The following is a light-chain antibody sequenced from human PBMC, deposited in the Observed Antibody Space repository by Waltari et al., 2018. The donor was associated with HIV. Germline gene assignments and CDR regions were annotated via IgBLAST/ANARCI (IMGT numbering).Light chain of an antibody. CDR3: SSYTSSSTLV. CDR1: SSDVGGSNY. Sequence: QSALTQPASVSGSPGQSITLPCTRTSSDVGGSNYISWYQQPPGKAPKLMIYEVSNRPSGVSNRFSGSKSGNTASLTISGLQAEDEADYYCSSYTSSSTLVFGTGTKVTVL. J-gene: IGLJ1*01. V-gene: IGLV2-14*01. CDR2: EVS.